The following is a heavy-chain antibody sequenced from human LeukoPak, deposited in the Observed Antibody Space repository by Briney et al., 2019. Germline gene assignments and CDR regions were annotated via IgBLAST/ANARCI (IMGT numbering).Heavy chain of an antibody. CDR2: IIPIFGTA. Sequence: GASVKVSCKASGGTFSSYAISWVRQAPGQGLEWMGGIIPIFGTANYPQKFQGRVTITADESTSTAYMELSSLRSEDTAVYYCARGPSMIVVEYWGQGTLVTVSS. D-gene: IGHD3-22*01. V-gene: IGHV1-69*13. J-gene: IGHJ4*02. CDR3: ARGPSMIVVEY. CDR1: GGTFSSYA.